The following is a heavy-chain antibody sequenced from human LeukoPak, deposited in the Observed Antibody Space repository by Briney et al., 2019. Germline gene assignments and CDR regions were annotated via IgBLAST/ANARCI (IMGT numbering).Heavy chain of an antibody. CDR3: GMSGDRVPLQDNVFDV. J-gene: IGHJ3*01. V-gene: IGHV5-51*01. D-gene: IGHD1-26*01. CDR1: GYSFTSYC. Sequence: GESLKISCKVSGYSFTSYCIGWVRQMPGKGLEWMGIIYPGDSGPTYSPSFQGQVTISVDKSINTAYLQWSSLQASDTAMYYCGMSGDRVPLQDNVFDVWGQGTMVTVST. CDR2: IYPGDSGP.